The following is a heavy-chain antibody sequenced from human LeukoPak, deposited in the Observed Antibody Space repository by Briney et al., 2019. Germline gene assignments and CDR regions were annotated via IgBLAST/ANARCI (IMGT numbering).Heavy chain of an antibody. CDR3: ARAISLGWFDP. J-gene: IGHJ5*02. D-gene: IGHD3-16*01. V-gene: IGHV4-34*01. Sequence: PSETLSLTCAVYGGSFSGYYWSWIRQPPGKGLEWIGEINHSGSTNYNPSLKSRVTISVDTSKNQLSLKLSSVTAADTAVYYCARAISLGWFDPWGQGTLVTVSS. CDR2: INHSGST. CDR1: GGSFSGYY.